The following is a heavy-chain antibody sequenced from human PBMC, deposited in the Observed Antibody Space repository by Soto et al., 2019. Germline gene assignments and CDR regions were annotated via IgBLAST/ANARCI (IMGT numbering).Heavy chain of an antibody. CDR2: ISGSGATT. V-gene: IGHV3-23*01. J-gene: IGHJ3*02. CDR3: AKDRAIIGMVDAFAT. CDR1: GFTFRSYA. Sequence: PGGSLRLSCAASGFTFRSYAMTWVRQGPGKGLEYLSAISGSGATTYYPDSVKGRFTISRDNSKNTLYLQMNSLGAEDTAVYYCAKDRAIIGMVDAFATWGRGTMVTVSS. D-gene: IGHD3-3*02.